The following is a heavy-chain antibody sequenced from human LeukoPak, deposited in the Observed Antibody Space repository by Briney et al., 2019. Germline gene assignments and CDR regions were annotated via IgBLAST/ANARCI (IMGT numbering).Heavy chain of an antibody. D-gene: IGHD4-17*01. CDR2: ISYDGSNK. V-gene: IGHV3-30*14. Sequence: GGSLRLSCAASGFTFSSYAMHWVRQAPGKGLEWVAVISYDGSNKYYADSVKGRFTISRDNSKNTLYLQMNSLRAEDTAVYYCARDVYGELFDYWGQGTLVTVSS. CDR1: GFTFSSYA. J-gene: IGHJ4*02. CDR3: ARDVYGELFDY.